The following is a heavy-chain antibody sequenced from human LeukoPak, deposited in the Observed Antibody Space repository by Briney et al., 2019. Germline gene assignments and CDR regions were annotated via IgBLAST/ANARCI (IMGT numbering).Heavy chain of an antibody. CDR1: GFTFSSYA. D-gene: IGHD2-8*01. Sequence: GGSLRLSCAASGFTFSSYAMTWVRQAPGKGLEWISAISGSAYSTSYADSVKGRFTISRDNSKNTLYLQMNSLRAEDTAVYYCAKDRSCTNNICHGDFDYWGQGTLVTVSS. V-gene: IGHV3-23*01. J-gene: IGHJ4*02. CDR2: ISGSAYST. CDR3: AKDRSCTNNICHGDFDY.